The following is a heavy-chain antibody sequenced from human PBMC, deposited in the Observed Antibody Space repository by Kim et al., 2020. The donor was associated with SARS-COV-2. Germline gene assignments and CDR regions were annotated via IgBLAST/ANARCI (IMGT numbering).Heavy chain of an antibody. D-gene: IGHD1-26*01. Sequence: AQKLQGRVTMTTDTSTSTAYMELRSLRSDDTAVYYCARYSGSYNYYGMDVWGQGTTVTVSS. CDR3: ARYSGSYNYYGMDV. J-gene: IGHJ6*02. V-gene: IGHV1-18*01.